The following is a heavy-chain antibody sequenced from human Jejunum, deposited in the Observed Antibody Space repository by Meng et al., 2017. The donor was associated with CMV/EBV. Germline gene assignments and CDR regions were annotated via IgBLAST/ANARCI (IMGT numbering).Heavy chain of an antibody. CDR3: AKVSTFAYGPGSYLDH. Sequence: TFTNYAMTWVRQAPGKGLEWVSGFGANGDYINYADSVKGRFTISRDNSKNTLYLQMNSLRAEDTALYYCAKVSTFAYGPGSYLDHWGQGTPVTVSS. D-gene: IGHD3-10*01. J-gene: IGHJ4*02. CDR1: TFTNYA. CDR2: FGANGDYI. V-gene: IGHV3-23*01.